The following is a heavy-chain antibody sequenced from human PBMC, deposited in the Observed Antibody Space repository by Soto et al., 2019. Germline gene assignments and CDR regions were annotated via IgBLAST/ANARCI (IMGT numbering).Heavy chain of an antibody. Sequence: PGGSLKHCWAAAGCDFRSYGINWVRQAPGKGLEWVSSIEIGARATYYGDSVKGRFTISRDDSQNALYLQMNSLRAEDTAVYFCAKGNGGYFDHWGQGSLVT. CDR1: GCDFRSYG. V-gene: IGHV3-23*03. D-gene: IGHD3-16*01. CDR2: IEIGARAT. CDR3: AKGNGGYFDH. J-gene: IGHJ4*02.